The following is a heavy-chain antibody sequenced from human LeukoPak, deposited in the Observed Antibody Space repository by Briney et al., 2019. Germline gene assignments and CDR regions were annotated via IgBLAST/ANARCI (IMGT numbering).Heavy chain of an antibody. V-gene: IGHV4-61*01. D-gene: IGHD1-1*01. CDR3: ARTGSTGGY. Sequence: SETLSLTCTVSGGSVSDGNYYCSWIRQSPGKGLEWIGYIHYSGSTVYNPSLKSRVTMSIDTSKNQFSLNLSSVTAADTAVYHCARTGSTGGYWGQGTLVTVSS. CDR1: GGSVSDGNYY. J-gene: IGHJ4*02. CDR2: IHYSGST.